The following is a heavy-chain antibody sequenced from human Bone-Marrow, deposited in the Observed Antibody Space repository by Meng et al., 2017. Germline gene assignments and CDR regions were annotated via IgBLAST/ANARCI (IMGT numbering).Heavy chain of an antibody. V-gene: IGHV3-11*04. Sequence: GESLKISCAASGFTFSDYYMSWIRQAPGKGLEWVAKIERDMDTRYNTDSVEGRFTISRDNAESSVYLQMNSLRVEDTAVYYCARRLPLYGMDVWGQGTTVTVSS. CDR1: GFTFSDYY. D-gene: IGHD2-15*01. CDR3: ARRLPLYGMDV. CDR2: IERDMDTR. J-gene: IGHJ6*02.